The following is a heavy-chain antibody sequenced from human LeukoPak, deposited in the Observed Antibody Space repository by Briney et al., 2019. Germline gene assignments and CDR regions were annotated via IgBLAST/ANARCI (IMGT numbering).Heavy chain of an antibody. V-gene: IGHV4-34*01. CDR3: ARSIGGDRNFDY. CDR2: INHSGST. D-gene: IGHD4-17*01. Sequence: SETLSLTCAVYGGSFSGYYWSWIRPPPGKGLEWIGEINHSGSTNYNPSLKSRVTISVDTSKNQFSLKLSSVTAADTAVYYCARSIGGDRNFDYWGQGTLVTVSS. CDR1: GGSFSGYY. J-gene: IGHJ4*02.